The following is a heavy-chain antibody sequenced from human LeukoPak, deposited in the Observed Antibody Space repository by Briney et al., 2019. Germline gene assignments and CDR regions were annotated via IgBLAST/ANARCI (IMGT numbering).Heavy chain of an antibody. V-gene: IGHV1-18*01. CDR1: GYIFTSYG. CDR3: ARDGHRMYYYGSSDYRFDS. D-gene: IGHD3-22*01. J-gene: IGHJ4*02. CDR2: ISAYNGNT. Sequence: GASVKVSCKASGYIFTSYGISWVRQAPGQGLEWMGWISAYNGNTHYAQKVQGRVTMTTDTSTSTVYMELRSMRSDDTAVYYCARDGHRMYYYGSSDYRFDSWGQGTLVTVSS.